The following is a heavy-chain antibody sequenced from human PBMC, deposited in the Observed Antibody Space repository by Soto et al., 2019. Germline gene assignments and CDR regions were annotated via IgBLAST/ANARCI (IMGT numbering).Heavy chain of an antibody. V-gene: IGHV1-69*13. D-gene: IGHD2-15*01. CDR2: IIPIFGTA. CDR3: AGYCSGGSCYYEAYFDY. Sequence: ASVKVSCKASGGTFSSYAISWVRQAPGQGLEWMGGIIPIFGTANYAQKFQGRVTITADESTSTAYMELSSLRSEDTAVYYCAGYCSGGSCYYEAYFDYWGQGTLVTVSS. CDR1: GGTFSSYA. J-gene: IGHJ4*02.